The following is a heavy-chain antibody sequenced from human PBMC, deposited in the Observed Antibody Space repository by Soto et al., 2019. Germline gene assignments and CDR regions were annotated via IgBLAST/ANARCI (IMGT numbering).Heavy chain of an antibody. D-gene: IGHD4-4*01. V-gene: IGHV4-39*01. CDR3: AHIRDYNNYGWFDP. Sequence: SETLSLTCVVSGDSISGSPYYWAWIRQPPGRALEWIGSVYYSGTSYRNPSLKSRTTLSVDRSKNQFSLQLSSVTAADTAVYYCAHIRDYNNYGWFDPWGPGSLVTV. J-gene: IGHJ5*02. CDR1: GDSISGSPYY. CDR2: VYYSGTS.